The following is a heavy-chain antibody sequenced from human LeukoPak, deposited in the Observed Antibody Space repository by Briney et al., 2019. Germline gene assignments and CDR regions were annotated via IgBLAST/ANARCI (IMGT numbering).Heavy chain of an antibody. J-gene: IGHJ4*02. CDR3: ARDNPDCSGGSCYPRYYFDY. CDR1: GYTFTSYY. D-gene: IGHD2-15*01. CDR2: INPSGGST. Sequence: ASVKVSCKASGYTFTSYYTHWVRQAPGQGLEWMGIINPSGGSTSYAQKFQGRVTMTRDTSTSTVYMELSSLRSEYTAVYYCARDNPDCSGGSCYPRYYFDYWGQGTLVTVSS. V-gene: IGHV1-46*01.